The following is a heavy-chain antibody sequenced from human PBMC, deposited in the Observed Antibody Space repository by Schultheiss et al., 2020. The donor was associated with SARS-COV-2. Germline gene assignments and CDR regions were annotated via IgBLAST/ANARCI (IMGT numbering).Heavy chain of an antibody. D-gene: IGHD4-17*01. CDR2: ISSSSSYT. CDR1: GFTFSDYY. CDR3: ARPPQTVYYYYMDV. V-gene: IGHV3-11*06. Sequence: GESLKISCAASGFTFSDYYMSWIRQAPGKGLEWVSYISSSSSYTNYADSVKGRFTISRDNAKNSLYLQMNSLRAEDTAVYYCARPPQTVYYYYMDVWGKGTTVTVSS. J-gene: IGHJ6*03.